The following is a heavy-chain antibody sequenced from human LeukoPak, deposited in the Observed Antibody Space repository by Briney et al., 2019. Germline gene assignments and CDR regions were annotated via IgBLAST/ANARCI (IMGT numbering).Heavy chain of an antibody. J-gene: IGHJ4*02. CDR1: GFPFTTYW. CDR3: AREGGGYSGYDFDGEFDY. CDR2: INSDGSST. Sequence: PGGSLRLSCAASGFPFTTYWMHWVRQAPGKGLVWVSGINSDGSSTTYADSVKGRFTISRDNAKNTLYLQMNSLRAEDTAVYYCAREGGGYSGYDFDGEFDYWGQGTLVTVSS. V-gene: IGHV3-74*01. D-gene: IGHD5-12*01.